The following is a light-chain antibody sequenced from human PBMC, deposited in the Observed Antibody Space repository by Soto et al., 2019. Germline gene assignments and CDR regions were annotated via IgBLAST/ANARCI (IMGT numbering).Light chain of an antibody. CDR2: WAS. V-gene: IGKV4-1*01. CDR3: RQYYSTPLT. Sequence: DIVMTQSPDSLPVSLGERATINCKSSQSVLYSSNNKDYLAWYQQKPGQPPKLLLYWASTRESGVPDRFSGSGSETDFTLTISSMQAEDVAVYYCRQYYSTPLTFGGGTKGEIK. CDR1: QSVLYSSNNKDY. J-gene: IGKJ4*01.